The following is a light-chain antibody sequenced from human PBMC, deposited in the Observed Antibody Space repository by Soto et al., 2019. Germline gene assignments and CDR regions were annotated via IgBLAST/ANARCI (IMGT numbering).Light chain of an antibody. CDR3: QQYDNWPPKWT. Sequence: ESVLTQSPGTLSLSPGERGTLSCRASQNLGTLYLAWFQQKSGQAPRLLIYSASTRATGIPARFSGSGSGTEFTLTISSLQSEDSAVYYCQQYDNWPPKWTFGQGTKVDIK. CDR1: QNLGTLY. CDR2: SAS. V-gene: IGKV3-15*01. J-gene: IGKJ1*01.